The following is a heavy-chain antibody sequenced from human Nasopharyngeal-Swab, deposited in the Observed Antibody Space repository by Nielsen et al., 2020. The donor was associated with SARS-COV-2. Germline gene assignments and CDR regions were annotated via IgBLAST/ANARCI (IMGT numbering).Heavy chain of an antibody. Sequence: SETLSLTCNVSGGSISSYYWSWIRQPPGKGLEWIGYIYYSGSTNYNPSLKSRVTISVDKSKNQFSLKLSSVTAADTAVYYCAREWYSSGWYGVWGQGTLVTVSS. V-gene: IGHV4-59*12. CDR3: AREWYSSGWYGV. J-gene: IGHJ4*02. CDR2: IYYSGST. D-gene: IGHD6-19*01. CDR1: GGSISSYY.